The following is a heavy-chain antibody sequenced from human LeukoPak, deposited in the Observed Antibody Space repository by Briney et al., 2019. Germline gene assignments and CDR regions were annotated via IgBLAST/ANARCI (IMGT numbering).Heavy chain of an antibody. Sequence: GGSLRLSCAASGFTFSSYGMHWVRQAPGKGLERVAMIYYDGSKQYYADSVKGRFTISRDDSKNTVYLQMNSLRAEDTGVYYCARIQGTGYDNREYFQFWGQGTLVTVSP. D-gene: IGHD5-12*01. J-gene: IGHJ1*01. CDR3: ARIQGTGYDNREYFQF. CDR1: GFTFSSYG. V-gene: IGHV3-33*03. CDR2: IYYDGSKQ.